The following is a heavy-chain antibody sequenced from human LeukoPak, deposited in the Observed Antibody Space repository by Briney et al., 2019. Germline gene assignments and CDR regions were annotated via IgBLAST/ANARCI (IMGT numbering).Heavy chain of an antibody. J-gene: IGHJ4*02. D-gene: IGHD6-19*01. Sequence: PGGSLRLSCAASGFTFSSYGMHWVRQAPGKGLEWVSSISSSSSYIYYADSVKGRFTISRDNAKNSLYLQMNSLRAEDTAVYYCARDSFLGGWRYFDYWGQGTLVTVSS. CDR1: GFTFSSYG. CDR2: ISSSSSYI. CDR3: ARDSFLGGWRYFDY. V-gene: IGHV3-21*01.